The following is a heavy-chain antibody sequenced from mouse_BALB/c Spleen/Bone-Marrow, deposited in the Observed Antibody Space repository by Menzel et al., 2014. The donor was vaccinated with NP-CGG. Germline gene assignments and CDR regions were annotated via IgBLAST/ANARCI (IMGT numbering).Heavy chain of an antibody. V-gene: IGHV2-9*02. J-gene: IGHJ2*01. Sequence: QVQLKQSGPGLVAPSQSLSITCTVSGFSLTSYGVHWVRQPPGKGLEWLGVIWAGGSTNYNSALMSRLSISKDNSKSRVFLKMNSLQTDDTAMYYCARVIRYESYFDYWGQRHHSHSLL. CDR3: ARVIRYESYFDY. CDR2: IWAGGST. D-gene: IGHD2-14*01. CDR1: GFSLTSYG.